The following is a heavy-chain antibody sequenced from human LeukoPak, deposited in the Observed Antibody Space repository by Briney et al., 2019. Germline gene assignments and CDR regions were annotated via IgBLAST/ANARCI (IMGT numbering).Heavy chain of an antibody. J-gene: IGHJ5*02. V-gene: IGHV4-34*01. CDR3: ARDPHGYCSGGSCFVGWFDP. CDR1: GFTFSSYS. D-gene: IGHD2-15*01. Sequence: GSLRLSCAASGFTFSSYSMNWIRQPPGKGLEWIGEINNSGSTNYNPSLKSRVTISVDTSKNQFSLKLSSVTAADTAVYYCARDPHGYCSGGSCFVGWFDPWGQGTLVTVSS. CDR2: INNSGST.